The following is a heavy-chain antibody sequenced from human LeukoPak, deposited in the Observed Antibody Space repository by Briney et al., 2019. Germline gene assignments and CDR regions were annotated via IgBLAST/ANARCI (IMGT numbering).Heavy chain of an antibody. CDR3: TRDRRHSSGWYPYGPDY. D-gene: IGHD6-19*01. Sequence: ASVKVSCKASGYTFTSYYMHWVRQAPGQGLEWMGIINPSGGSTSYAQKFQGRVTMTRDMSTSTVYMELSSLRSEDTAVYYCTRDRRHSSGWYPYGPDYWGQGTLVTVSS. CDR1: GYTFTSYY. V-gene: IGHV1-46*01. J-gene: IGHJ4*02. CDR2: INPSGGST.